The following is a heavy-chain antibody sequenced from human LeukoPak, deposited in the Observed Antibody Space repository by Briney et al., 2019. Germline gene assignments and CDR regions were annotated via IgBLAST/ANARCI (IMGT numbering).Heavy chain of an antibody. D-gene: IGHD3-10*01. CDR1: GGSISSYY. V-gene: IGHV4-59*08. CDR2: IYYSGST. Sequence: PSETLSLTCTVSGGSISSYYWSWIRQPPGKGLEWIGYIYYSGSTNYNPSLKSRVTISVDTSKNQFSLKLSSVTAADTVVYYCARLRAGSGSYYNPTFDYWGQGTLVTVSS. J-gene: IGHJ4*02. CDR3: ARLRAGSGSYYNPTFDY.